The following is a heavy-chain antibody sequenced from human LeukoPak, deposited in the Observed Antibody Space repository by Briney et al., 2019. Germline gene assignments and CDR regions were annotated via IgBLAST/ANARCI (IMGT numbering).Heavy chain of an antibody. CDR2: INAGNGNT. CDR1: GYTFTSYA. J-gene: IGHJ3*02. Sequence: ASVKVSCKASGYTFTSYAMHWVRQAPGQRLEWMGWINAGNGNTKYSQEFQGRVTITRDTSASTAYMELSSLRSEDMAVYYCAREYCTNGVCYSGAFDIWGQGTMVTVSS. V-gene: IGHV1-3*03. CDR3: AREYCTNGVCYSGAFDI. D-gene: IGHD2-8*01.